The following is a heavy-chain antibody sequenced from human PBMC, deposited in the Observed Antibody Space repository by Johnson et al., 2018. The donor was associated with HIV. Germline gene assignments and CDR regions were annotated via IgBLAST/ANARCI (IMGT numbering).Heavy chain of an antibody. CDR2: IGTAGDT. J-gene: IGHJ3*02. D-gene: IGHD1-1*01. Sequence: VQLVESGGGLVQPGGSLRLSCAASGFTFSSYDMHWVRQATGKGLEWVSAIGTAGDTYYPGSVTGRFTISRETAKNSLYLQMNSMRAGDTAVYYCARALRTALGSPWNGGYDAFDIWGQGTMVTVSS. V-gene: IGHV3-13*04. CDR3: ARALRTALGSPWNGGYDAFDI. CDR1: GFTFSSYD.